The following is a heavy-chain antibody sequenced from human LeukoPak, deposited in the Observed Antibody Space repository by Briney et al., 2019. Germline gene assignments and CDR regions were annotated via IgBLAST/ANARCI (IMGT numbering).Heavy chain of an antibody. CDR2: INTKSGRT. D-gene: IGHD3-3*01. V-gene: IGHV1-2*02. J-gene: IGHJ5*02. CDR1: GYSFTDYY. Sequence: ASVKVSCKTSGYSFTDYYIHWVRQAPGQGLEWMGLINTKSGRTSSARKFQGRVTMTRDPSITTVYMDMAWLTSDDTAIYFCARADFIDAGPYLIGPWGQGTLVTVSS. CDR3: ARADFIDAGPYLIGP.